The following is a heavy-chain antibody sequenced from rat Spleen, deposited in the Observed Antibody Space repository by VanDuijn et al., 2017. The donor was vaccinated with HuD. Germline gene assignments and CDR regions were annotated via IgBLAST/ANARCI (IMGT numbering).Heavy chain of an antibody. CDR1: GFTFSDYD. CDR3: ARQGNWARWFPY. J-gene: IGHJ3*01. CDR2: ISTEGTNT. Sequence: EVQLVESGGGLVQPGRSLKLSCAASGFTFSDYDMAWVRQAPTRGLEWIASISTEGTNTYYRDSVKGRFTISRDDAKSTQFLQMDSLRSEDTATYYCARQGNWARWFPYWGQGTLVTVSS. D-gene: IGHD4-6*01. V-gene: IGHV5S13*01.